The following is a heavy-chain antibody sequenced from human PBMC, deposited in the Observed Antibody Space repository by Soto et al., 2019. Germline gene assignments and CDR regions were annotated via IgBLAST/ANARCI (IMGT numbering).Heavy chain of an antibody. J-gene: IGHJ6*02. CDR3: ARGSSVFVNPLTVVASDV. D-gene: IGHD3-22*01. CDR2: ISSSSSTI. Sequence: GGSLRLSCAASGFTFSSYSMNWVRQAPGKGLEWVSYISSSSSTIYYADSVKGRITVSRDNAKNSLYLQMNSLRDEDTAVYYCARGSSVFVNPLTVVASDVWGQGTTVTVSS. V-gene: IGHV3-48*02. CDR1: GFTFSSYS.